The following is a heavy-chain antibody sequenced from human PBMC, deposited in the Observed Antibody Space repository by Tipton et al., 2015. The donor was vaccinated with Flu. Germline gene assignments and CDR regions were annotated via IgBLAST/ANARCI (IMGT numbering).Heavy chain of an antibody. Sequence: TLSPTCTVSGYSISSGFYWGWIRQPPGKGLEWIGNIYHSGSTFYNPSLKSRVTISVDTSRNQFSLKLSSVTAADTAVYYCARGDGYNFDYWGQGTLVTVSS. V-gene: IGHV4-38-2*02. CDR2: IYHSGST. CDR1: GYSISSGFY. J-gene: IGHJ4*02. D-gene: IGHD5-24*01. CDR3: ARGDGYNFDY.